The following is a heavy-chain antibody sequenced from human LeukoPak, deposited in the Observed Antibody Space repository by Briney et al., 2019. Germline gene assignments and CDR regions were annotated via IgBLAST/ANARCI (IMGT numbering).Heavy chain of an antibody. CDR2: INPSGGST. CDR1: GYTLTSYY. CDR3: ARDSSGWPTYNWFDP. J-gene: IGHJ5*02. Sequence: ASVKVSCKASGYTLTSYYMHWVRQAPGQGLEWMGIINPSGGSTSYAQKFQGRVTMTRDMSTSTVYMELSRLRSDDTAVYYCARDSSGWPTYNWFDPWGQGTLVTVSS. V-gene: IGHV1-46*01. D-gene: IGHD3-22*01.